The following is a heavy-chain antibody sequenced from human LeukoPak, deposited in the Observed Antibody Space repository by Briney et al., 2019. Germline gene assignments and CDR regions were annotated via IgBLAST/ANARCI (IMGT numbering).Heavy chain of an antibody. CDR1: GGSISTYY. V-gene: IGHV4-59*01. J-gene: IGHJ5*02. Sequence: SETLSLTCTVSGGSISTYYWNWIRQPPGKGLEWIGCIYYSGSTNYNPSLKSRVTISVDTSKNQFSLKLSSVTAADTAVYYCARDHGSSGYYSHWFDPWGQGTLVTVSS. CDR3: ARDHGSSGYYSHWFDP. CDR2: IYYSGST. D-gene: IGHD3-22*01.